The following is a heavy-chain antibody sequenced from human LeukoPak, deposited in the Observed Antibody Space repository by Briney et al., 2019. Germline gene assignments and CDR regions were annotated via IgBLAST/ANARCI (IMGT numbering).Heavy chain of an antibody. D-gene: IGHD6-13*01. CDR2: IYTSGST. CDR1: GGSISSGSYY. CDR3: ARGGSSWSSDWFDP. V-gene: IGHV4-61*02. Sequence: PSETLSLTCTVSGGSISSGSYYWRWNRRPAGKGLEWIGRIYTSGSTNYNPSLKSRVTISVDTSKNQFSLKLSSVTAADTAVYYCARGGSSWSSDWFDPWGQGTLVTVSS. J-gene: IGHJ5*02.